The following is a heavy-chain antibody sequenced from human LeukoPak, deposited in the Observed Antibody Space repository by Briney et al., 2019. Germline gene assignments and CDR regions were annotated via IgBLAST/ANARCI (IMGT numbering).Heavy chain of an antibody. Sequence: KFQGRVTITRDTSASTAYMELSSLRSEDTAVYYCARSPSARGNWFDPWGQGTLVTVSS. J-gene: IGHJ5*02. V-gene: IGHV1-3*01. CDR3: ARSPSARGNWFDP. D-gene: IGHD3-10*01.